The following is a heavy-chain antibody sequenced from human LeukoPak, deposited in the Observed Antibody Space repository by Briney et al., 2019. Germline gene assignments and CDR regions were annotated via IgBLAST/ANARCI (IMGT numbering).Heavy chain of an antibody. V-gene: IGHV4-4*09. CDR3: ARLGYYYDSSGYSYYFDY. CDR1: GGSISSYY. CDR2: IYISGST. Sequence: SETLSLTCTVSGGSISSYYWSWIRQPPGKGLEWIGYIYISGSTNYNPSLKSRVTISVDTSKNQFSLKLSSVTAADTAVYYCARLGYYYDSSGYSYYFDYWDQGTLVTVSS. D-gene: IGHD3-22*01. J-gene: IGHJ4*02.